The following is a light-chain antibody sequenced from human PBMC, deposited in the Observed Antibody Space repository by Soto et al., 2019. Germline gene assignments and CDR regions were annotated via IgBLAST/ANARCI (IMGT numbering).Light chain of an antibody. CDR1: QTISSW. CDR2: KAS. Sequence: SPSTVSGTEGARVTITCRASQTISSWLAWYQQKQGKAPNLLIYKASTLKSGVPSRFSAILYGTAGTINLCSLQPDDGITYYGQHYNCYSEAFCQGTIVDI. J-gene: IGKJ1*01. CDR3: QHYNCYSEA. V-gene: IGKV1-5*03.